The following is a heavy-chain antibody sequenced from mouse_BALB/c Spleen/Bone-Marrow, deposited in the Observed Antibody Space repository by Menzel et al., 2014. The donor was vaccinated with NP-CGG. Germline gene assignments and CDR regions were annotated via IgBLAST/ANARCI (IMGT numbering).Heavy chain of an antibody. CDR1: GFNIEDSY. Sequence: EVQLQQSGAEIVKPGASVKSSCTTSGFNIEDSYIYWMKQRPEQGLEWFGRIDPANGNTKYDPKFQGKANTTVDTSSTTAYLQLSSLTSEDTAVYYCARNYGSSLDYWGQGTTLTVSS. V-gene: IGHV14-3*02. CDR3: ARNYGSSLDY. J-gene: IGHJ2*01. CDR2: IDPANGNT. D-gene: IGHD1-1*01.